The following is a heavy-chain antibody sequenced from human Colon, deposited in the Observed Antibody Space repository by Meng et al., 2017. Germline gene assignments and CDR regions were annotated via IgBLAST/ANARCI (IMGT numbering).Heavy chain of an antibody. Sequence: GGSLRLSCATSGFSFRDSFMSWIRQAPGKGLEWVSYISGSGITIHYADSVRGRFTISRDNAENSLSLQMNSLTAADTAVYYCARAKNGHAWGFDSWGQGTLVTVSS. CDR3: ARAKNGHAWGFDS. CDR1: GFSFRDSF. V-gene: IGHV3-11*01. D-gene: IGHD2-8*01. J-gene: IGHJ4*02. CDR2: ISGSGITI.